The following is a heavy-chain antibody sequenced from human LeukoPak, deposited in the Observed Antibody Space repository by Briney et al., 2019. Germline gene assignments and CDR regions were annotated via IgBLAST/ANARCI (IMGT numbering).Heavy chain of an antibody. Sequence: PGGSLRLSCAASGFTFDDYGMSWVRQAPGKGLEWVSGINWNGGSTGYADPVKGRFTISRDNAKNSLYLQMNSLRDKDTALYYCARRGYCTSTRCYYIDHWGQGTLVTVSS. J-gene: IGHJ4*02. CDR3: ARRGYCTSTRCYYIDH. V-gene: IGHV3-20*04. D-gene: IGHD2-2*01. CDR2: INWNGGST. CDR1: GFTFDDYG.